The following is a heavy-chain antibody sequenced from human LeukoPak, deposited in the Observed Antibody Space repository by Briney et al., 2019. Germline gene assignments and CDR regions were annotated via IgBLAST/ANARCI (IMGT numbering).Heavy chain of an antibody. D-gene: IGHD1-26*01. CDR1: GASISSYY. J-gene: IGHJ4*02. CDR2: IHSSRS. CDR3: ARAAGRDTTSGLDFDY. V-gene: IGHV4-4*07. Sequence: PSETLSLTCTVSGASISSYYWSWIRRPAGKGLEWIGRIHSSRSIYNPSLKSRVTMSVDTSKNQFSLKLSSVTAADTAVYYCARAAGRDTTSGLDFDYWGQGILVTVSS.